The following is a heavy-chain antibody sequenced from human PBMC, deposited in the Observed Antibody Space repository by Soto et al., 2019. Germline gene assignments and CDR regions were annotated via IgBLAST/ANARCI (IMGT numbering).Heavy chain of an antibody. V-gene: IGHV3-48*02. CDR2: ISSSSSTI. J-gene: IGHJ4*02. CDR1: GFTFSSYS. D-gene: IGHD3-22*01. Sequence: EVQLVESGGGLVQPGGSLRLSCAASGFTFSSYSMNWVRQAPGKGLEWVSYISSSSSTIYYADSVKGRFTISRDNAKNSLYLQMNSLRDEDTAEYYCARDGLDYYDSSGYYPLDYWGQGTLVTVSS. CDR3: ARDGLDYYDSSGYYPLDY.